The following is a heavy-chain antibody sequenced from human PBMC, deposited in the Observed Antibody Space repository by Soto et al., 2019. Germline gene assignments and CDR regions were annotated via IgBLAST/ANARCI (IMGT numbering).Heavy chain of an antibody. Sequence: APVKFCCKGSGYAFTSYGISCVRQAPGQWLEWMGWISAYNANTNYAQKPQGRVTMTTDTSTSTASMELRSLRSDYTAVYYCASHITRNWFDPWGQGPLVTAPQ. V-gene: IGHV1-18*04. CDR2: ISAYNANT. CDR3: ASHITRNWFDP. CDR1: GYAFTSYG. J-gene: IGHJ5*02.